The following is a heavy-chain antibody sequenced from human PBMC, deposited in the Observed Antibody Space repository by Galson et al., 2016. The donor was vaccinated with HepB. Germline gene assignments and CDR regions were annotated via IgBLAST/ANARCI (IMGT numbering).Heavy chain of an antibody. CDR2: SRNRANSYTT. CDR3: ASYYGDYSSSAFDL. D-gene: IGHD4-17*01. CDR1: GLTFSDHY. V-gene: IGHV3-72*01. J-gene: IGHJ3*01. Sequence: SLRLSCAASGLTFSDHYLHWVRQAPGKGLEWVGRSRNRANSYTTEYAASVEGRFTIPRDNSRNSLYLQMNNLKSEDTAVYYCASYYGDYSSSAFDLWGQGTMVTVSS.